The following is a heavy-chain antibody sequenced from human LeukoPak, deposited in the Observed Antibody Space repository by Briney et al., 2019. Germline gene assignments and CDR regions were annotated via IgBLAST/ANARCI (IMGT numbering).Heavy chain of an antibody. CDR2: IYYSGST. CDR1: GGSISSYY. Sequence: SETLSLTCTVSGGSISSYYWGWVRQPPGKGLEWIGYIYYSGSTNYNPSLKSRVTISVDTSENQFSLKLSSVTAADTAVYYCAREFLEPRYYYYYYYMDVWGKGTTVTVSS. V-gene: IGHV4-59*01. J-gene: IGHJ6*03. D-gene: IGHD1-1*01. CDR3: AREFLEPRYYYYYYYMDV.